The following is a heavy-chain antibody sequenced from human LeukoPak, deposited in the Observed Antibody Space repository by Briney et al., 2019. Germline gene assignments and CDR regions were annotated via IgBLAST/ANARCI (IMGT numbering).Heavy chain of an antibody. V-gene: IGHV4-59*01. Sequence: KASETLSLTCTVSGGSISRYYWSWIRQPPGKALEWIGYIYYSGSTNYNPSLKSRVTISVDTSKNQFSLKLSSVTAADTAVYYCASSYYSYGSGSLDYWGQGTLVTVSS. CDR3: ASSYYSYGSGSLDY. CDR2: IYYSGST. J-gene: IGHJ4*02. CDR1: GGSISRYY. D-gene: IGHD3-10*01.